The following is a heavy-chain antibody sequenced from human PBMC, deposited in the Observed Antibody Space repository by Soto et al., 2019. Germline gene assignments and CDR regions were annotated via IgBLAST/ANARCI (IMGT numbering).Heavy chain of an antibody. Sequence: SGPTLVNPTQTLTLTCTLSGFSLSTSGVGVGWIRQPPGKALEWLALIYWNDDKRYSPSLKSRLTITKDTSKNQVGRTMTNIDPVDTATYCCAHRRGGGQPVKSYNWFDPWGQGTLVTVSS. CDR1: GFSLSTSGVG. CDR2: IYWNDDK. D-gene: IGHD6-6*01. CDR3: AHRRGGGQPVKSYNWFDP. J-gene: IGHJ5*02. V-gene: IGHV2-5*01.